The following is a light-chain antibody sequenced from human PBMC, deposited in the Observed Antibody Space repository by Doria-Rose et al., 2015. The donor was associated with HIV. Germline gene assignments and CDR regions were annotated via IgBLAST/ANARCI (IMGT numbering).Light chain of an antibody. Sequence: FTQSPSFLSASVGVRVTITCRASQWISRYLAWYQQKPGKAPTLLIFGASTLQSGVPSRFSGSGSGTEFTLTISSLQPEDFATYYCQQFDSFPRTFGQGTKVELK. CDR2: GAS. J-gene: IGKJ1*01. CDR3: QQFDSFPRT. V-gene: IGKV1-9*01. CDR1: QWISRY.